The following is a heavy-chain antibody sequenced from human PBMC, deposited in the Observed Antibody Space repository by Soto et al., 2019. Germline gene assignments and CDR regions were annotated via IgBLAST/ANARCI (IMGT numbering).Heavy chain of an antibody. CDR1: GGSISSSTYY. V-gene: IGHV4-39*02. CDR2: IYYRGNT. CDR3: AREGGGYCSGGSCQVDY. J-gene: IGHJ4*02. D-gene: IGHD2-15*01. Sequence: SETLSLTFTVSGGSISSSTYYWGWIRQPPGKGLEWIGSIYYRGNTYYNPSLKSRVTISVDTSKNQFSLKLSSVTAADTAVYYCAREGGGYCSGGSCQVDYWGQG.